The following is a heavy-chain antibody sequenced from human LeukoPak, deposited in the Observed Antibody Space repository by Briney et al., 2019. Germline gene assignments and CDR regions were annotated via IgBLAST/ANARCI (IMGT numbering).Heavy chain of an antibody. D-gene: IGHD2-2*01. Sequence: SETLSLTCTVSGGSISSYYWSWIRQPPGKGLEWIGYIYYSGSTNYNPSLKSRVTISVDTSMNQFSLKLSSVTAADTAVYYCARGGGYCSSNSCYPAIPFDPWGQGTLVTVSS. V-gene: IGHV4-59*12. CDR2: IYYSGST. CDR3: ARGGGYCSSNSCYPAIPFDP. J-gene: IGHJ5*02. CDR1: GGSISSYY.